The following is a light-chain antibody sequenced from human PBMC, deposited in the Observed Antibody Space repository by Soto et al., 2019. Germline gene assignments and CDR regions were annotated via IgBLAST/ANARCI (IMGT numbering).Light chain of an antibody. CDR1: SSNIGSNT. CDR2: GNT. J-gene: IGLJ1*01. Sequence: QTVVTQPPSASGTPGQRVTISCSGSSSNIGSNTVNWYQQLPGTAPKLLIFGNTNRPSGVPDRFSGSKSGTSASLAITGLQAEDEGDYYCQSYDSTLSARYVFGTGTKLTVL. V-gene: IGLV1-44*01. CDR3: QSYDSTLSARYV.